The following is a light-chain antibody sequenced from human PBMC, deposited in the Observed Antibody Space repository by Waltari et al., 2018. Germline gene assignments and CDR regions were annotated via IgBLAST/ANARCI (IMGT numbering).Light chain of an antibody. CDR2: KAS. V-gene: IGKV1-5*03. Sequence: DIQMTQSPSTLSASVGDRVTITCRAIQSISGWLAWYQQKPGKAPKLLFYKASNLQTGVPSRFSASGSGTEFTLIISSLQPDDFATYYCHQYHSYSTFGQGTKVEVK. CDR3: HQYHSYST. J-gene: IGKJ1*01. CDR1: QSISGW.